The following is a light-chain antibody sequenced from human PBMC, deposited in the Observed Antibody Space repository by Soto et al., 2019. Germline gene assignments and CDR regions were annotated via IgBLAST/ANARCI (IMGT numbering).Light chain of an antibody. Sequence: QSALTQPASVSGSPGQSITISCTGTSSDVGGYTYVSWYQQLPGRAPKLMIYEVSNRPSGVSNRFSGSKSGNTASLTISGLQAEDEADYYCSSYTTRNTVLFGGGTKSPS. CDR3: SSYTTRNTVL. CDR2: EVS. V-gene: IGLV2-14*01. J-gene: IGLJ2*01. CDR1: SSDVGGYTY.